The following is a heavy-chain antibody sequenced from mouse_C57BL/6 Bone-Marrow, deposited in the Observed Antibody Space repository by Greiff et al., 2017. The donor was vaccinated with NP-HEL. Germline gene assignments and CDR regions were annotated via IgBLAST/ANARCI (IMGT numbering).Heavy chain of an antibody. CDR1: GFTFSDYY. J-gene: IGHJ3*01. V-gene: IGHV5-12*01. CDR2: ISNGGGST. CDR3: ARQGGYGNPAWFAY. D-gene: IGHD2-10*02. Sequence: DVHLVESGGGLVQPGGSLKLSCAASGFTFSDYYMYWVRQTPEKRLEWVAYISNGGGSTYYPDTVKGRFTISRDNAKNTLYLQMSRLKSEDTAMYYCARQGGYGNPAWFAYWGQGTLVTVSA.